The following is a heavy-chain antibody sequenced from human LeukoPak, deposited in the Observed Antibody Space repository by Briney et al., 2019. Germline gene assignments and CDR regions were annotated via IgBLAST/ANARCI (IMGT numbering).Heavy chain of an antibody. CDR2: MNEDGSER. D-gene: IGHD3-16*01. CDR3: ETYTHRVAGDL. V-gene: IGHV3-7*01. CDR1: GFTFSKSW. Sequence: GGSLRLSCAASGFTFSKSWMSWVRQAPGKGLEWVANMNEDGSERDYVDSVKGRFTISRDNARKSLYLQMSSLRAEDTAVYYCETYTHRVAGDLWGQGTSVTVSS. J-gene: IGHJ6*01.